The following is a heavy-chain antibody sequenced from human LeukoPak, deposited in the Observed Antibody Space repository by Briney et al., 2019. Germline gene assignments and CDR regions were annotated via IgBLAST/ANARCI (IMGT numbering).Heavy chain of an antibody. J-gene: IGHJ3*02. Sequence: GGSLRLSCAASGFTFSSYSMSWVRQAPGRGLEWVSLISSGSSHIYYADSVKGRFTISRDNSKNTLYLQMNSLRAEDTAVYYCARDSRQDYYDSSGYLWFAFDIWGQGTMVTVSS. CDR2: ISSGSSHI. CDR1: GFTFSSYS. V-gene: IGHV3-21*04. D-gene: IGHD3-22*01. CDR3: ARDSRQDYYDSSGYLWFAFDI.